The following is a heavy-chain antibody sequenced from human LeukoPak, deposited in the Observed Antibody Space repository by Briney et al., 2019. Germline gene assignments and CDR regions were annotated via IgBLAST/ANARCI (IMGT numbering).Heavy chain of an antibody. D-gene: IGHD3-10*01. CDR2: INPDGSWG. V-gene: IGHV3-7*01. CDR1: GFTFSRHW. CDR3: ARGRAYYYGSGSRDYGMDV. Sequence: PGGSLRLSCVASGFTFSRHWMHWVRQAPGKGLVWVAIINPDGSWGTFVDSVKGRFTISRDNAKNSLFLQMNSLRAEDTAVYYCARGRAYYYGSGSRDYGMDVWGQGTTVTVSS. J-gene: IGHJ6*02.